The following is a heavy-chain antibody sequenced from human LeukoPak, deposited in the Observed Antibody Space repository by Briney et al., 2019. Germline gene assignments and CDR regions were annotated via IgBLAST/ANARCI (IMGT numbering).Heavy chain of an antibody. CDR3: ARGRLRDRAFVY. CDR1: GYTFTSYD. J-gene: IGHJ4*02. D-gene: IGHD5-18*01. V-gene: IGHV1-8*01. CDR2: MNPNSGNT. Sequence: GASVKVSCKASGYTFTSYDINWVRQATGQGLEWMGWMNPNSGNTGYAQKFQGRVTMTRNTSISTAYMELSSLRSEATAVYYCARGRLRDRAFVYWGQGTLVTVSS.